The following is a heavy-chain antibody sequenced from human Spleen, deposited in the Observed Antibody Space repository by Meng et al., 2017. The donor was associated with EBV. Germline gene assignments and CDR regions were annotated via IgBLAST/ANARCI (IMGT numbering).Heavy chain of an antibody. D-gene: IGHD5-12*01. Sequence: QGPQQEADQELVKPSVTLSLTCAVSGGSGSSGSYYWRCIRQPPGKGLEWIGYIYSGSINYNPSLKSRVTISVATSKNQFSLKVSSVTAADTAVYYCATDVNSGYYIYWGQGTLVTVSS. J-gene: IGHJ4*02. V-gene: IGHV4-61*01. CDR3: ATDVNSGYYIY. CDR1: GGSGSSGSYY. CDR2: IYSGSI.